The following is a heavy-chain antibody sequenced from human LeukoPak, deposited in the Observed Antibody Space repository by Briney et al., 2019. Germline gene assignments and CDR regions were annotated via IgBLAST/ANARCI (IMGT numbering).Heavy chain of an antibody. CDR3: AREPPLAPYDGSGYATRWGFYFDY. J-gene: IGHJ4*02. CDR1: GGTFSSYA. Sequence: SVKVSCKASGGTFSSYAISWVRQAPGQGLEWMGGIIPIFGTANYAQKFQGRVTITTDESTSTAYMELSSLRSEDTAVYYCAREPPLAPYDGSGYATRWGFYFDYWGQGTLVTVSS. D-gene: IGHD3-22*01. V-gene: IGHV1-69*05. CDR2: IIPIFGTA.